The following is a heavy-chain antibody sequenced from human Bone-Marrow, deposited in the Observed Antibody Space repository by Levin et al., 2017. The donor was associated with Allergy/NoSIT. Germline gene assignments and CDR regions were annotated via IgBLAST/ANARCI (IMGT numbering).Heavy chain of an antibody. D-gene: IGHD4-17*01. Sequence: SCAASGFTFSDYYMSWIRHAPGKGLEWVAQITSSGTTLYYADSVKGRFTISRDNANNSVYLHMNSLRPEDTAVYYCARDDFGDYSFFFDHWGRGTLVSVSS. CDR3: ARDDFGDYSFFFDH. V-gene: IGHV3-11*01. J-gene: IGHJ4*02. CDR1: GFTFSDYY. CDR2: ITSSGTTL.